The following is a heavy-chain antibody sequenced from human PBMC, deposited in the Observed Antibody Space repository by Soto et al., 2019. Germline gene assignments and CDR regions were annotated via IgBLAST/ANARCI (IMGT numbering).Heavy chain of an antibody. J-gene: IGHJ1*01. Sequence: GGSLRLSCAASGFTFSSYSMNWVRQAPGKGLEWVSYISSSSSTIYYADSVKGRFTISRDNAKNSLYLQMNSLRDEDTAVYYCARDGGFYYYDSSGYYAEYFQHWGQGTLVTVSS. CDR2: ISSSSSTI. CDR3: ARDGGFYYYDSSGYYAEYFQH. V-gene: IGHV3-48*02. D-gene: IGHD3-22*01. CDR1: GFTFSSYS.